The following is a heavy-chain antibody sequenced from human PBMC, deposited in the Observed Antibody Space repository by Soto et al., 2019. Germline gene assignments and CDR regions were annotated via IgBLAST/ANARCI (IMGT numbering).Heavy chain of an antibody. CDR1: GGSVSSGSYY. Sequence: QVQLQESGPGLVKPSETLSLTCTVSGGSVSSGSYYWSWIRQPPGKGLEWIGYIYYSGSTNYNPPLKSRVTIAVDTSKTQFSLKVSSVTAADTAVYSCARDGYNYVDWYFDLWGRGTLVTVSS. J-gene: IGHJ2*01. CDR2: IYYSGST. CDR3: ARDGYNYVDWYFDL. V-gene: IGHV4-61*01. D-gene: IGHD5-12*01.